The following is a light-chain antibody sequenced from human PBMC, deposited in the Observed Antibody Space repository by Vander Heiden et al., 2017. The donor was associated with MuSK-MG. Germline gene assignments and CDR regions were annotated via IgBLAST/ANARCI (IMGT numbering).Light chain of an antibody. CDR2: DAS. J-gene: IGKJ1*01. Sequence: DIQMTQSPSTRSASVGDRVTITCRASQSISNCLAWYQQRPGQAPNLLIYDASTSESGVPWRFSGSGSGTEFTLTSSSLQPDYFATYYWQQDNCPLTFGQGTKVEIK. V-gene: IGKV1-5*01. CDR3: QQDNCPLT. CDR1: QSISNC.